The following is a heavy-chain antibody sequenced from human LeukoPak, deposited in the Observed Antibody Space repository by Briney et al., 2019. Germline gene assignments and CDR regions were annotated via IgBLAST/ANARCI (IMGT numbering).Heavy chain of an antibody. CDR2: IKQDGSEK. D-gene: IGHD2-2*02. V-gene: IGHV3-7*01. CDR1: GFTFSSSW. Sequence: RGSLRLSCAASGFTFSSSWMSWVRQAPGKGLEWVANIKQDGSEKYYVDSVKGRFTISRDNAKNSLYLQMNSLRAEDTAVYFCARVVPPLYHFDYWGQGTLVTVSS. J-gene: IGHJ4*02. CDR3: ARVVPPLYHFDY.